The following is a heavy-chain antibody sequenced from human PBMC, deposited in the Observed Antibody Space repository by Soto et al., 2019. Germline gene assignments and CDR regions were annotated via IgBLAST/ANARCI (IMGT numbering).Heavy chain of an antibody. CDR1: GYPVTNFR. CDR3: ARDVIGHDKYETIGYYIDH. D-gene: IGHD3-22*01. CDR2: MDPRGGIT. V-gene: IGHV1-46*04. Sequence: QVQLSQFGVEVKEPGASVKVSCKASGYPVTNFRIHWVRKDPGQGLAWMGMMDPRGGITRDAQRVQGRITMTRDASTSTVYLELKSLTSEDTAVYCCARDVIGHDKYETIGYYIDHWGQGTLVTVSP. J-gene: IGHJ4*02.